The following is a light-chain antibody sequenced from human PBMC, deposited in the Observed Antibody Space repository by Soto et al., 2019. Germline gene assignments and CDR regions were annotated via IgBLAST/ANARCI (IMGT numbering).Light chain of an antibody. V-gene: IGLV2-14*01. CDR3: SSYTSSSTLYV. CDR2: DVT. CDR1: SSDVGDNNY. Sequence: QSALTQPASVSGSPGQSITISCTGTSSDVGDNNYVSWYQQHPGKAPKLMIYDVTHRPSGISNRFSGSKSGNTASLTISGLPAEDEADYYCSSYTSSSTLYVCGTGTQLTVL. J-gene: IGLJ1*01.